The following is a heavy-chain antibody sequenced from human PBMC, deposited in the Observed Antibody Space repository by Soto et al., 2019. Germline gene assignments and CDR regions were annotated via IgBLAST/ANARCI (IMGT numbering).Heavy chain of an antibody. CDR1: GFTFSSYA. CDR3: AKDQHYDSRRPAAFDI. CDR2: ISGSGGST. V-gene: IGHV3-23*01. D-gene: IGHD3-22*01. Sequence: GGSLRLSCAASGFTFSSYAMSWVRQAPGKGLEWVSAISGSGGSTYYADSVKGRFTISRDNSKNTLYLQMNSLRAEDTAVYYCAKDQHYDSRRPAAFDIRGQGKMVTLSS. J-gene: IGHJ3*02.